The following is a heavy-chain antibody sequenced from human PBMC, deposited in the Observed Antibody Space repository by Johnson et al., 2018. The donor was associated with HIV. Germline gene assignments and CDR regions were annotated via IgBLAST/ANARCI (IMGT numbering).Heavy chain of an antibody. CDR2: IWYDGSNK. Sequence: QVQLLESGGGLVQPGGSLRLSCAASGFTVKSNYMSWVRQAPGKGLEWVAVIWYDGSNKYYADSVKGRFTISRDNSKNTLYLQMNSLRAEDTAVYYCAKPYYDSSGLDDAFDIWGQGTMVTVSS. CDR3: AKPYYDSSGLDDAFDI. J-gene: IGHJ3*02. D-gene: IGHD3-22*01. V-gene: IGHV3-30*02. CDR1: GFTVKSNY.